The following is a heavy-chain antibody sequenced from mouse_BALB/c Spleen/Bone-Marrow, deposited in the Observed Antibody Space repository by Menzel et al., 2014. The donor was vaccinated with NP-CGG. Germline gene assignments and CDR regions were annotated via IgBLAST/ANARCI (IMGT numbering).Heavy chain of an antibody. CDR3: ARYRYYGSSYAMDY. V-gene: IGHV14-3*02. CDR2: IDPAIINT. CDR1: GFNIKDTY. D-gene: IGHD1-1*01. J-gene: IGHJ4*01. Sequence: EVQLQQSGAELVKPGASVKLSCTAFGFNIKDTYMFWVKQRPDQGLEWIGRIDPAIINTKYDPKFQGKATIAADTSSNTAYLQLSSPTSEDTAVYYCARYRYYGSSYAMDYWGQGTSVTVSS.